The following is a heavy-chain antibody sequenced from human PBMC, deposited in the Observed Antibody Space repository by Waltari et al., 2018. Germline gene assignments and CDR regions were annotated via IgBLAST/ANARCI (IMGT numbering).Heavy chain of an antibody. Sequence: EVQLVESGGGLVQPGGSLRLSCAASGFTFSSYAMHWVRQAPGKGLEYVSAISSNGGSTYYANSVKGRFTISRDNSKNTLYLQMGSLRAEDMAVYYCVRVGYDSSGYYYSYYYYYMDVWGKGTTVTVSS. CDR2: ISSNGGST. CDR3: VRVGYDSSGYYYSYYYYYMDV. D-gene: IGHD3-22*01. J-gene: IGHJ6*03. V-gene: IGHV3-64*01. CDR1: GFTFSSYA.